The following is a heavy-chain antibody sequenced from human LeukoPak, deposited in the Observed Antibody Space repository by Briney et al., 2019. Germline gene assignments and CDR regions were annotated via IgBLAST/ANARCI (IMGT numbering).Heavy chain of an antibody. J-gene: IGHJ4*02. Sequence: SETLSLTCTVSGGSISSSSYYWGWIRQPPGKGLEWIGSIYYSGSTYYNPSLKSRVTISVDTSKNQFSLKLSYVTAADTAVYYCWGYSYGYYYFDYWGQGTLVTVSS. CDR1: GGSISSSSYY. CDR2: IYYSGST. CDR3: WGYSYGYYYFDY. D-gene: IGHD5-18*01. V-gene: IGHV4-39*01.